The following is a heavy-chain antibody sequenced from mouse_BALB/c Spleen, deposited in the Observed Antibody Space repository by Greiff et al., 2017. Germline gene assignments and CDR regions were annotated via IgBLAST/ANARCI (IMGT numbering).Heavy chain of an antibody. Sequence: EVKVVESGGGLVKPGGSLKLSCAASGFTFSSYTMSWVRQTPEKRLEWVATISSGGSYTYYPDSVKGRFTISRDNAKNTLYLQMSSLKSEDTAMYYCTRDSYGNYVFAYWGQGTLVTVSA. V-gene: IGHV5-6-4*01. CDR3: TRDSYGNYVFAY. CDR1: GFTFSSYT. D-gene: IGHD2-1*01. CDR2: ISSGGSYT. J-gene: IGHJ3*01.